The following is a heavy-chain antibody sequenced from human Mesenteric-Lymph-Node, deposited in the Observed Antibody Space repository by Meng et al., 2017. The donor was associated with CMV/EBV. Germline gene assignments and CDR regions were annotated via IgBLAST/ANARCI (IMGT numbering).Heavy chain of an antibody. CDR2: IRYDGSNK. V-gene: IGHV3-30*02. Sequence: GESLKISCAASGFTFSSYAMHWVRQAPGKGLEWVAFIRYDGSNKYYADSVKGRFTISRDNSKNTLYLQMNSLRAEDTAVYYCAKGAGATTGYFDYWGQGTLVTVSS. CDR3: AKGAGATTGYFDY. D-gene: IGHD1-26*01. J-gene: IGHJ4*02. CDR1: GFTFSSYA.